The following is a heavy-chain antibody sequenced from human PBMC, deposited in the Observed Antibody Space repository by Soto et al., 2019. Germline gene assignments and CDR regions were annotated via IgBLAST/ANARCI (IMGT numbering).Heavy chain of an antibody. CDR3: ARDQTLVPAAWGRIVSWFDP. CDR1: GFTFSSYS. D-gene: IGHD2-2*01. CDR2: ISSSSSYI. Sequence: PGGSLRLSCAASGFTFSSYSMNWVRQAPGKGLEWVSSISSSSSYIYYADSVKGRFTISRDNAKNSLYLQMNSLRAEDTAVYYCARDQTLVPAAWGRIVSWFDPWGQGTLVTASS. V-gene: IGHV3-21*01. J-gene: IGHJ5*02.